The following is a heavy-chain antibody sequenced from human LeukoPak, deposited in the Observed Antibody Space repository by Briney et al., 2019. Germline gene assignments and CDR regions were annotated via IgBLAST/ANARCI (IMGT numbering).Heavy chain of an antibody. D-gene: IGHD3-3*01. Sequence: SETLSLTCTVSGGSISSSGYYWSWIRQPPGKGLEWIGYIYYSGSTNYNPSLKSRVTISVDTSKNQFSLKLSSVTAADTAVYYCARGTSDYDFWSGYYTPYYFDYWGQGTLVTVSS. CDR3: ARGTSDYDFWSGYYTPYYFDY. CDR1: GGSISSSGYY. CDR2: IYYSGST. V-gene: IGHV4-61*08. J-gene: IGHJ4*02.